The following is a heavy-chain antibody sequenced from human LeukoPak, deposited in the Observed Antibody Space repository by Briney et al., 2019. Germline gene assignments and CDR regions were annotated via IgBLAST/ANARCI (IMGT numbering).Heavy chain of an antibody. D-gene: IGHD6-19*01. J-gene: IGHJ3*02. CDR3: AKDELSDVPGSDI. CDR1: GFTFSSYA. Sequence: GGSLRLSCAASGFTFSSYAMSWVREAPGNGLEWVSAISGSGGSTYYADSVKGRFTISRDNSKNTLYLQMNSLRAEDTAVYYCAKDELSDVPGSDIWGQGTMVTVSS. V-gene: IGHV3-23*01. CDR2: ISGSGGST.